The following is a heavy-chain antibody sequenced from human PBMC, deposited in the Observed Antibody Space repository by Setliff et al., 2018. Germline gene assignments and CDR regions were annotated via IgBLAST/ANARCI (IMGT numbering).Heavy chain of an antibody. CDR3: ARQIDYGDFQYFDY. Sequence: PSETLSLTCSVSDFSINSGYYWGWIRQSPGEGLEWIGSIYRNGNTYYNPSLKSRVTISVDTSKNQLSLKRNSVTAADTAVYYCARQIDYGDFQYFDYWGQGTLVTVSS. CDR2: IYRNGNT. J-gene: IGHJ4*02. D-gene: IGHD4-17*01. V-gene: IGHV4-38-2*01. CDR1: DFSINSGYY.